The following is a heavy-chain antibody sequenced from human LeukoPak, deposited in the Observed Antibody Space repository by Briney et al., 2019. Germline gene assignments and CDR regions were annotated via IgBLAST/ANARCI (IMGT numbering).Heavy chain of an antibody. V-gene: IGHV4-39*01. Sequence: PSETLSLTCTVSGGSISSSSYYWGWIRQPPGKGLEWIGSIYYSGSTYYNPSLKSRVTISVDTSKNQFSLKLSSVTAADTAVYYCARLSPSSWLDYWGQGTPVTVSS. CDR2: IYYSGST. J-gene: IGHJ4*02. D-gene: IGHD6-13*01. CDR3: ARLSPSSWLDY. CDR1: GGSISSSSYY.